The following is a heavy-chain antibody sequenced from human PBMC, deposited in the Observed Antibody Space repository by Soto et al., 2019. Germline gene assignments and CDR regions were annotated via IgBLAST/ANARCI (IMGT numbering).Heavy chain of an antibody. Sequence: QVQLVESGGGVVQPGRSLRLSCAASGFTFSSFAMHWVRQAPGKGLEWVAVISYDGSSKYFADPVKGRVTISRDNSKNTLYLQMNSLRAEDTAVYYCARDQGYDSRGYYYYWGQGTLVTVSS. CDR3: ARDQGYDSRGYYYY. CDR1: GFTFSSFA. V-gene: IGHV3-30-3*01. D-gene: IGHD3-22*01. CDR2: ISYDGSSK. J-gene: IGHJ4*02.